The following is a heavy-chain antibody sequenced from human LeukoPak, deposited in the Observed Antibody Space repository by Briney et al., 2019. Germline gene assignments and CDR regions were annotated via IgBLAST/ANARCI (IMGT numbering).Heavy chain of an antibody. CDR2: IIPIFGTA. Sequence: SVKVSCKASGGTFSSYAISWVRRAPGQGLEWMGGIIPIFGTANYAQKFQGRVTITADESTSTAYMELSSLRSEDTAVYYCARVLGIARSDAFDIWGQGTMVTVSS. J-gene: IGHJ3*02. V-gene: IGHV1-69*13. CDR3: ARVLGIARSDAFDI. CDR1: GGTFSSYA. D-gene: IGHD6-13*01.